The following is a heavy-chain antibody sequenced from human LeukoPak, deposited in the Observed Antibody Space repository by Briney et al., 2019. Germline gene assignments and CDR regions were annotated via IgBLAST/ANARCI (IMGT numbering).Heavy chain of an antibody. Sequence: GGSLRLSCAASGFTFRSYGMHWVRQAPGKGLEWLAVIWYDEVNKYYADSVKGRFTISRDNSKDTLFLQMNSLRAEDTAVYYCAKGNMATGTAHIDYWGQETLVTVSS. J-gene: IGHJ4*02. V-gene: IGHV3-33*06. CDR2: IWYDEVNK. CDR3: AKGNMATGTAHIDY. CDR1: GFTFRSYG. D-gene: IGHD1-1*01.